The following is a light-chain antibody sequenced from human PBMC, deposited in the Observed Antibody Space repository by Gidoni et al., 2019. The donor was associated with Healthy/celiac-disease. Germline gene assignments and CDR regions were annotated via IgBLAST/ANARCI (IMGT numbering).Light chain of an antibody. V-gene: IGKV3-20*01. J-gene: IGKJ2*01. CDR1: QSVSSSY. CDR3: QQYGSSPLYT. Sequence: ELVLTQSPGTLSLSPGERATLSCRARQSVSSSYLAWYQQKPGQAPRLLIYGASSRATGIPDRFSGSGSGTDFTLTISRLEPEDFAVYYCQQYGSSPLYTFGQGTKLEIK. CDR2: GAS.